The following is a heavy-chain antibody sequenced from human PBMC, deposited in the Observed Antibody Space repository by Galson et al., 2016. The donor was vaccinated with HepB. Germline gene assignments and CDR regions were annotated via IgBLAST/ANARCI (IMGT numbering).Heavy chain of an antibody. CDR3: ARDKGTSVWYKDY. CDR2: ISYDGSNK. D-gene: IGHD1-1*01. V-gene: IGHV3-30*03. J-gene: IGHJ4*02. Sequence: SLRLSCAASGFTFSSYGIHWVRQAPGKGLEWVALISYDGSNKYYAGSVKGRITISRDTSKNTVYLQMNSLRGEDTGVYYCARDKGTSVWYKDYWGQGTLVTVSS. CDR1: GFTFSSYG.